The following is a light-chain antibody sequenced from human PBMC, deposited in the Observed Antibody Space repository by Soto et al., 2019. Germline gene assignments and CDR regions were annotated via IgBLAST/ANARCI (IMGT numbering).Light chain of an antibody. J-gene: IGLJ2*01. CDR1: SSDVGRYNL. CDR2: EDI. CDR3: CSYAGGTVLV. V-gene: IGLV2-23*01. Sequence: QSALTQPASVSGSPGQSITISCTGTSSDVGRYNLVSWYQQYPGKAPKLVIYEDIERPSGISNRFSGSKSGNTASLTISGLQTEDEADYYCCSYAGGTVLVFGGGTKVTVL.